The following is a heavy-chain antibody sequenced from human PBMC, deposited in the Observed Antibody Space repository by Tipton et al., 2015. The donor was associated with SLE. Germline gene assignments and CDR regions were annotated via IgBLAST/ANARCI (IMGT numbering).Heavy chain of an antibody. CDR3: ARELVGGGKDFFDYFDY. CDR2: IYVRGTP. J-gene: IGHJ4*02. CDR1: GVSISSSSYY. V-gene: IGHV4-39*02. Sequence: TLSLTCTVSGVSISSSSYYWGWIRQSPGKGLEWLGSIYVRGTPLYNPSLNSRITISVDTSKHHFSLRLSSVTAADTAVYYCARELVGGGKDFFDYFDYWGQGTLVTVSS. D-gene: IGHD1-26*01.